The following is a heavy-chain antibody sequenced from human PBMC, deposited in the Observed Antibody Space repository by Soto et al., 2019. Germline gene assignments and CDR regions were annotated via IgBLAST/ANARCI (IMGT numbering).Heavy chain of an antibody. D-gene: IGHD2-8*01. Sequence: SETLSLTCTVSGGSVRSGGYYWSWIRQPPGKGLEWIGYIYYGGSTNYNPSLKSRVTISVDTSKNQFSLKLSSVTAADTAVYYCARDTKDWGQGTLVTVSS. CDR3: ARDTKD. CDR2: IYYGGST. CDR1: GGSVRSGGYY. J-gene: IGHJ4*02. V-gene: IGHV4-61*08.